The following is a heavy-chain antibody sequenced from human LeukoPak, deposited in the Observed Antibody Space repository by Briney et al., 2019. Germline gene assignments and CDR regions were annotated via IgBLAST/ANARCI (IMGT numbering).Heavy chain of an antibody. V-gene: IGHV1-69*05. Sequence: ASVKVSCKASGGTFSSHAISWVRQAPGQGLEWMGGIIPIFGTANYAQKFQGRVTITTDESTSTAYMELSSLRSEDTAVYYCARGFHSSSSPFDYWGQGTLVTVSS. J-gene: IGHJ4*02. CDR1: GGTFSSHA. CDR3: ARGFHSSSSPFDY. CDR2: IIPIFGTA. D-gene: IGHD6-13*01.